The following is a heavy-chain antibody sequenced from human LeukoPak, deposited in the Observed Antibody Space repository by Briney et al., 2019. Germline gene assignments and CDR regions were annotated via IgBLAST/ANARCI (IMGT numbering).Heavy chain of an antibody. CDR2: FDPEVGDK. Sequence: ASVKLSCKISGHALSDLSIHWVRQAPGRGPEWMGGFDPEVGDKMHAQKFQGRVTMTEDTSTDTAYMELNSLRSEDTAVYYCATDSDPWGPAAGTIDYWGQGTLVAVSS. J-gene: IGHJ4*02. CDR1: GHALSDLS. D-gene: IGHD6-13*01. V-gene: IGHV1-24*01. CDR3: ATDSDPWGPAAGTIDY.